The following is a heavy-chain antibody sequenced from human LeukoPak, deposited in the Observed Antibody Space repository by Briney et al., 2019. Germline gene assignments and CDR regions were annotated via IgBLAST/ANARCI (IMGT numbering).Heavy chain of an antibody. V-gene: IGHV4-61*02. Sequence: SQTLSLTCTVSGGSISSGSCYWSWIRQPAGKGLEWIGRIYTSGSTNYNPSLKSRVTISVDTSKNQFSLKLSSVTAADTAVYYCARQYSYGALLDYWGQGTLVTVSS. J-gene: IGHJ4*02. CDR2: IYTSGST. CDR3: ARQYSYGALLDY. D-gene: IGHD5-18*01. CDR1: GGSISSGSCY.